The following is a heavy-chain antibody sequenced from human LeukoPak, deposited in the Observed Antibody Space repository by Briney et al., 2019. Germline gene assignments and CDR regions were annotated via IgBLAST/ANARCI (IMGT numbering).Heavy chain of an antibody. J-gene: IGHJ5*02. CDR3: ARDPGVAGTSGWFDP. Sequence: GESLKISCKGSGYSFTSYWIGWVRQMPGKGLEWMGIIYPGDSDTRYSPSFQGQVTISADKSISTAYLQWSSLKASDTAMYYCARDPGVAGTSGWFDPWGQGTLVTVSS. V-gene: IGHV5-51*01. CDR1: GYSFTSYW. CDR2: IYPGDSDT. D-gene: IGHD6-19*01.